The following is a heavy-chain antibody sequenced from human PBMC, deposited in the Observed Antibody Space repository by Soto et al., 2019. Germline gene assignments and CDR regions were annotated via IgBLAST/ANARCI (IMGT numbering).Heavy chain of an antibody. J-gene: IGHJ6*03. V-gene: IGHV3-48*01. D-gene: IGHD3-9*01. Sequence: EVQLVESGGGLIQPGGSLRLSCAASGFTFSSYSMNWVRQAPGKGLEWVSYISSSSSTIYYADSVKGRFTISRDNAKNSLYLQMNSLRAEDTAVYYCARETSRRYYDILTGAYEYYYYYMDVWGKGTTVTVSS. CDR1: GFTFSSYS. CDR3: ARETSRRYYDILTGAYEYYYYYMDV. CDR2: ISSSSSTI.